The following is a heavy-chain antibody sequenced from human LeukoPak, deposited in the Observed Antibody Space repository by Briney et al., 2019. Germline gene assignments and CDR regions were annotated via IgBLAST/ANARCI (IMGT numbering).Heavy chain of an antibody. D-gene: IGHD5-12*01. CDR3: AKRNFGYDLYYFDN. CDR2: ISTTGAGT. CDR1: GISFSSYA. V-gene: IGHV3-23*01. Sequence: PGGSLRLSCAVSGISFSSYAMSWVRQAPGKGLEWVSAISTTGAGTHYADSVKGRFTTSRDNSKNTMYLQMNSLRAEDTAMYYCAKRNFGYDLYYFDNWGQGTLVTVSS. J-gene: IGHJ4*02.